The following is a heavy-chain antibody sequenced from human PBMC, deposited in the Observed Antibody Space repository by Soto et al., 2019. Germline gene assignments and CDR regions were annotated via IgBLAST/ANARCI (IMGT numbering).Heavy chain of an antibody. D-gene: IGHD6-19*01. Sequence: ASETLSLTCSVSGGSIRGSYCSWIRQPPEKGLEWIASISYTGSATHNPSLKSRVSVSVDTTENQCSLKLTSVTAADTATYYCATGGGWLQNSNLRGLYFDYWGQGALVT. CDR3: ATGGGWLQNSNLRGLYFDY. V-gene: IGHV4-59*01. CDR1: GGSIRGSY. CDR2: ISYTGSA. J-gene: IGHJ4*02.